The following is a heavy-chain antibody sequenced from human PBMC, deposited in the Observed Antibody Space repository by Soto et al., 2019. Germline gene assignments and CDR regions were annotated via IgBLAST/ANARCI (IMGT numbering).Heavy chain of an antibody. CDR2: ISAYNGNT. J-gene: IGHJ5*02. Sequence: ASVKVSCKASGYTFTSYGISWVRQAPGQGLEWMGWISAYNGNTNYAQKLQGRVTMTTDTSTSTAYMELRSLRSDDTAVYYCARDPAHYYDSSGYLWARWFDPWGQGTLVTVSS. V-gene: IGHV1-18*04. CDR1: GYTFTSYG. CDR3: ARDPAHYYDSSGYLWARWFDP. D-gene: IGHD3-22*01.